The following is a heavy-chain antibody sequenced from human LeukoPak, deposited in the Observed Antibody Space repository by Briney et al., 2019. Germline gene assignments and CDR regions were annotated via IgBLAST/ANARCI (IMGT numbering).Heavy chain of an antibody. D-gene: IGHD2-2*01. CDR3: ARDRGSDIVVVPGWFDP. CDR1: GYTFTSYD. J-gene: IGHJ5*02. CDR2: MNPNSGNT. Sequence: GASVKVSCKASGYTFTSYDINWVRQATGQGLEWMGWMNPNSGNTGYAQKFQGRVTITRNTSISTAYMELSSLRSEDTAVYYCARDRGSDIVVVPGWFDPWGQGTLVTVSS. V-gene: IGHV1-8*03.